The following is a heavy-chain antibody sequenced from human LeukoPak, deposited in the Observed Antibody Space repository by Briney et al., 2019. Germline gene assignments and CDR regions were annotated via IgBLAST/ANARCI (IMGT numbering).Heavy chain of an antibody. J-gene: IGHJ4*02. CDR1: GFTFSSYA. CDR3: ARGLPTGSSRRFVVQ. CDR2: MSSGGSYI. Sequence: GGSLILSCAASGFTFSSYAMTWVRQAPGKGLEWVSSMSSGGSYIYYADSVRGRFTISRDNAKDSLFLLMNSLRVEDTAVYYCARGLPTGSSRRFVVQWGQGTLVTVSS. V-gene: IGHV3-21*06. D-gene: IGHD2-15*01.